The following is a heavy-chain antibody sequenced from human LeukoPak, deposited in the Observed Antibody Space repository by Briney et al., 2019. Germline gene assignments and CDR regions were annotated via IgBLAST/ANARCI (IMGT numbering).Heavy chain of an antibody. Sequence: GGSLRLSCEASGFSFSTYAMNWVRQAPGKGLEWVSVISVSGFSTYYADSVKGRFTISRDNAKNSLYLQMNSLRAEDTAVYYCARDLGDYYDSSGYVDYWGQGTLVTVSS. CDR2: ISVSGFST. CDR3: ARDLGDYYDSSGYVDY. CDR1: GFSFSTYA. J-gene: IGHJ4*02. D-gene: IGHD3-22*01. V-gene: IGHV3-23*01.